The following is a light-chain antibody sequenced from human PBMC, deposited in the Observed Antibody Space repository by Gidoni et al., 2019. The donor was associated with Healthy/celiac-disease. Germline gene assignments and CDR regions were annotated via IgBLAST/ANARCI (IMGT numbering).Light chain of an antibody. J-gene: IGKJ4*02. V-gene: IGKV3-11*01. CDR1: QSVSSY. CDR2: DAS. Sequence: VFTPSPATLSLSPGERATLSCTASQSVSSYLAWYQQKPGQAPRLLIYDASNRATGIPARFSGSGSGTDFTLTISSLEPEDFAVYYCQQRSNWPRTFGGXTKVEIK. CDR3: QQRSNWPRT.